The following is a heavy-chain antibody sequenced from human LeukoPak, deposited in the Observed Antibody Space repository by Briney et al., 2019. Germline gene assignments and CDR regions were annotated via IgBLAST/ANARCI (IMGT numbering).Heavy chain of an antibody. Sequence: GGSLRLSCAASGFTFSSYGMHWVRQAPGKGLEWVAVISYDGSNKYYADSVKGRFTISRDNAKNSLYLQMNSLRAEDTAVYYCARDQIGYYDILTGYGGKFDYWGQGTLVTVSS. D-gene: IGHD3-9*01. V-gene: IGHV3-30*03. CDR3: ARDQIGYYDILTGYGGKFDY. J-gene: IGHJ4*02. CDR2: ISYDGSNK. CDR1: GFTFSSYG.